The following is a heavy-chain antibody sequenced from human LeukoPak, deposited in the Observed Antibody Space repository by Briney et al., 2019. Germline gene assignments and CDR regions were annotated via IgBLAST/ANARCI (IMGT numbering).Heavy chain of an antibody. J-gene: IGHJ6*02. CDR2: IFYSGST. Sequence: SETVSLTCTVSGGSISSYYWSWIRQPPGKGLEWIGYIFYSGSTSYNPSLKSRLIISLDTSKNQFSLKLSSVTAADTAVYYCARDMGSFYYGGPPRGMDVWGQGTTVTVSS. D-gene: IGHD4-23*01. CDR1: GGSISSYY. CDR3: ARDMGSFYYGGPPRGMDV. V-gene: IGHV4-59*01.